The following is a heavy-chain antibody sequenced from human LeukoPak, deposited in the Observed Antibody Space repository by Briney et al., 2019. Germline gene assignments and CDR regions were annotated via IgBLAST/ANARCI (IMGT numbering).Heavy chain of an antibody. Sequence: SETLSLTCTVSGGSISSYYWSWIRQPPGKGLEWIGYIYYSGSTNYNPSLKSRVTISVDTSKNQFSLKLSSVTAAHTAVYYCAGSRITIFGVVKYYFDYWGQGTLVTVSS. CDR2: IYYSGST. V-gene: IGHV4-59*01. CDR3: AGSRITIFGVVKYYFDY. D-gene: IGHD3-3*01. J-gene: IGHJ4*02. CDR1: GGSISSYY.